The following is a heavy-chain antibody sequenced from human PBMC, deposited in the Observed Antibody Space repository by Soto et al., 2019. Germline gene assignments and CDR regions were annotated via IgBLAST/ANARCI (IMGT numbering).Heavy chain of an antibody. CDR3: ARALRGGQLVPIFLFAY. CDR2: IYYSGST. V-gene: IGHV4-59*01. Sequence: PSETLSLTCTVSGGSISSYYWSWIRQPPGKGLEWIGYIYYSGSTNYNPSLKSRVTISVDTSKNQFSLKLSSVTAADTAVYYCARALRGGQLVPIFLFAYWGQGTLVTVSS. CDR1: GGSISSYY. D-gene: IGHD6-6*01. J-gene: IGHJ4*02.